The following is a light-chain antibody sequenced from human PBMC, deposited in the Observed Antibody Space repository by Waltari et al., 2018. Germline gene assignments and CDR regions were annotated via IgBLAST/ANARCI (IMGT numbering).Light chain of an antibody. CDR2: AAS. V-gene: IGKV1-39*01. CDR3: QQSLNTLWT. Sequence: DIQMTQSPSPLSASVEDRVTITCRARQSISNYLNWYQHKPGKAPKLLIYAASSLQSGVPSRFRGSGYGTDFTLTITSLQPEDFATYYCQQSLNTLWTFGPGTKVEIK. J-gene: IGKJ1*01. CDR1: QSISNY.